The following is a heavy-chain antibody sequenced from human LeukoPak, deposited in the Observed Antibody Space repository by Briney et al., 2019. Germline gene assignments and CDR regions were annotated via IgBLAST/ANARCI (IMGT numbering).Heavy chain of an antibody. V-gene: IGHV1-69*10. CDR3: ARVSVNVATVTSYYFDY. Sequence: SVKVSCKASGGTFSSYAISWVRQAPGQGLEWMGGIIPILGIANYAQKFQGRVTITADKSTSTAYMELSSLRSEDTAVYYCARVSVNVATVTSYYFDYWGQGTLVTVSS. J-gene: IGHJ4*02. D-gene: IGHD4-17*01. CDR2: IIPILGIA. CDR1: GGTFSSYA.